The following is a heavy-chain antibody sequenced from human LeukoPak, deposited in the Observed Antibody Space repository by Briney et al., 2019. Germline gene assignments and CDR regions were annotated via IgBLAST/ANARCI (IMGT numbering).Heavy chain of an antibody. CDR1: GFNFSNFS. Sequence: GGSLRLSCAASGFNFSNFSMHWVRQAPGKGLEWVAVIWFDGINTNHADSVKGRFTVSRDNSKNTLFLQMNSLRAEDTAVYFCVRDYCSGGSCYESKWFDPWGQGTLVAVSS. CDR2: IWFDGINT. D-gene: IGHD2-15*01. CDR3: VRDYCSGGSCYESKWFDP. V-gene: IGHV3-33*08. J-gene: IGHJ5*02.